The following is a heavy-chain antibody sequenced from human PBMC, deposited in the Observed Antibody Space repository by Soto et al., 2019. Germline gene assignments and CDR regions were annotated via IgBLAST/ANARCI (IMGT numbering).Heavy chain of an antibody. CDR3: ARDSFHYYYGMDV. CDR2: IKQDGSEK. J-gene: IGHJ6*02. CDR1: GFTFSSYW. V-gene: IGHV3-7*01. Sequence: PGGSLRLSCAASGFTFSSYWMSWVRQAPGKGLEWVANIKQDGSEKYYVDSVKGRFTISRDNAKNSLYLQMNSLRAEDTAVYYCARDSFHYYYGMDVWGQGTTVTVSS. D-gene: IGHD2-21*01.